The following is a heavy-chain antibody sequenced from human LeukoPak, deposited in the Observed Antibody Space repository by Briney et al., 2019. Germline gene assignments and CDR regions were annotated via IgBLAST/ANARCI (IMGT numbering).Heavy chain of an antibody. D-gene: IGHD3-9*01. J-gene: IGHJ4*02. CDR2: VTGRGSST. V-gene: IGHV3-23*01. CDR1: GFTFSNYA. Sequence: GASLRLSCVASGFTFSNYAMSWVRQAPGKRLEWVPAVTGRGSSTYYADSVKGRFTISRDNSRNTLFLQMNSLRAEDTAIYYCAKWGDFDILTGYYVSDFWGQGTLVTVSS. CDR3: AKWGDFDILTGYYVSDF.